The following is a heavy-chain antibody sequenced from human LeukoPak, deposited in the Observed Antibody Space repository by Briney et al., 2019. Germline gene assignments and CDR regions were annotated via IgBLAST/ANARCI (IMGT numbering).Heavy chain of an antibody. CDR2: ISGSGGST. J-gene: IGHJ6*02. D-gene: IGHD3-9*01. V-gene: IGHV3-23*01. CDR3: AKVDGGYYDILTGYYPYYYGMDV. Sequence: GGSLRLSCAASGFTFSSYAMSWARQAPGKGLEWVSGISGSGGSTDYADSVKGRFTISRDNSKNTLYLQMNSLRAEDTAVYYCAKVDGGYYDILTGYYPYYYGMDVWGQGTTVTVSS. CDR1: GFTFSSYA.